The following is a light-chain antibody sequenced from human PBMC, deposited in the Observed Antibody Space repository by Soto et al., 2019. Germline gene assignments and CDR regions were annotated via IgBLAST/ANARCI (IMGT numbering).Light chain of an antibody. CDR1: QNIRSN. V-gene: IGKV3-15*01. CDR3: QQYNNWPPFT. Sequence: EIVMTQSPGTLSVSPGERSTLSCRASQNIRSNLAWYQQKPGQAPRLLIYETSTRAPGIPARFSGSGSGTEFTLTIRSLQSEDFAVYHCQQYNNWPPFTFGPGTTVDIK. CDR2: ETS. J-gene: IGKJ3*01.